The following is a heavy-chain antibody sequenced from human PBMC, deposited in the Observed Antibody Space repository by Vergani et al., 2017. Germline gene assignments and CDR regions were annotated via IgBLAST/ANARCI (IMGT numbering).Heavy chain of an antibody. V-gene: IGHV1-18*04. CDR2: ISAYNGNP. CDR3: ARVIPYGSWRVYAPDFDY. D-gene: IGHD3-10*01. Sequence: QVQLVQSGAEVKKPGASVKVSCKASGYTFTSYGISWVRQAPGQGLEWMGWISAYNGNPPSAPPFPCRFTMTTDTSTSTAYMELRSLRSDDTAVYYCARVIPYGSWRVYAPDFDYWAQGTLVTVSS. CDR1: GYTFTSYG. J-gene: IGHJ4*02.